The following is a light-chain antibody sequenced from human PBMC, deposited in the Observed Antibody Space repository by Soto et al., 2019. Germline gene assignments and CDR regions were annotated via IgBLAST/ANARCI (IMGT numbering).Light chain of an antibody. CDR3: QQYKSYPYT. Sequence: DIQMAQFPSTLSASIGDRVTITCRASQSISNGMAWYQQKPGKAPKILIYQASTLESGVPSRFSGRGSGTEFTLSISSLQPDDFATYDCQQYKSYPYTFGQGTKLEIK. CDR2: QAS. CDR1: QSISNG. J-gene: IGKJ2*01. V-gene: IGKV1-5*03.